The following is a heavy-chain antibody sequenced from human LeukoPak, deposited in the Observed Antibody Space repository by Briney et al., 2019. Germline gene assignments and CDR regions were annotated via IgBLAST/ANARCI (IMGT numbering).Heavy chain of an antibody. CDR2: INPNNGGT. D-gene: IGHD1-1*01. Sequence: ASVKVSCKASGYTFTGYYIHWVRQAPGQGLEWMGWINPNNGGTNYAQKFQGRVTMTRDTSISTAYMELNRLRSDDTAVYYCARDPQTGEMDYWGQGTLVTVSS. V-gene: IGHV1-2*02. CDR1: GYTFTGYY. J-gene: IGHJ4*01. CDR3: ARDPQTGEMDY.